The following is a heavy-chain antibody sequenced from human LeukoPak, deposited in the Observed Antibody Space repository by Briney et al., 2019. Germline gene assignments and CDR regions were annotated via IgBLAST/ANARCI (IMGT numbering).Heavy chain of an antibody. CDR2: ISSDGRNE. V-gene: IGHV3-30*18. J-gene: IGHJ5*02. Sequence: GGSLRLSCGASGFTFRTYAMHWVRQTPDKGLEWVAFISSDGRNENYADSVKGRFIISRDNSKNTLYLRMNNLTPEDTGVYYCAKGLASTTAYGNWFDPWGQGTLVIVSS. CDR3: AKGLASTTAYGNWFDP. CDR1: GFTFRTYA. D-gene: IGHD4-17*01.